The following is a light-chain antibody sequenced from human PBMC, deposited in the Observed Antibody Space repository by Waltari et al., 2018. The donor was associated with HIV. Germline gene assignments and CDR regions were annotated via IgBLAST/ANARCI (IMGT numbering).Light chain of an antibody. Sequence: QSVLAQPRSVSGTPGQTVNISCSGSTSNFSNNHVYWYQQVTGVAPKLLIYRNNQRPSGVPDRFSGSKSGTSASLAISGLRTEDEAEYYCAVWDDRLSGRLFGGGTKVTVL. CDR1: TSNFSNNH. V-gene: IGLV1-47*01. CDR2: RNN. CDR3: AVWDDRLSGRL. J-gene: IGLJ2*01.